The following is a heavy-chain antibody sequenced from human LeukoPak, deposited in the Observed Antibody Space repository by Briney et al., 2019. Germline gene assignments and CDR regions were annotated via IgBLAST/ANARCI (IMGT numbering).Heavy chain of an antibody. CDR2: IIPILGIA. CDR3: ARALGYCSGGSCLPFDAFDI. Sequence: GASVTVSCKASGGTFSSYAISWVRQAPGQGREWMGRIIPILGIANYAQKFQGRVTITADKSTSTAYMELSSLRSEDTAVYYCARALGYCSGGSCLPFDAFDIWGQGTMVTVSS. J-gene: IGHJ3*02. CDR1: GGTFSSYA. V-gene: IGHV1-69*04. D-gene: IGHD2-15*01.